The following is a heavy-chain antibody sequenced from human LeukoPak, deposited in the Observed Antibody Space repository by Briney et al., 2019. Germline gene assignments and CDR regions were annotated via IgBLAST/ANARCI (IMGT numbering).Heavy chain of an antibody. J-gene: IGHJ3*02. D-gene: IGHD2-2*01. CDR3: ARYYQLLSPDAFDI. CDR1: GGSISSSSYY. CDR2: IYYSGST. Sequence: PSETLSLTCTVSGGSISSSSYYWGWIRQPPGKGLEWIGSIYYSGSTYYNPSLKSRVTISVDTSKNQFSLKLSSVTAADTAVYYCARYYQLLSPDAFDIWGQGTMVTVSS. V-gene: IGHV4-39*01.